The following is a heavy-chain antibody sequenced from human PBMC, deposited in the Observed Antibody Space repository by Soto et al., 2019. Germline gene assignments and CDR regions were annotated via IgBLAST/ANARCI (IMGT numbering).Heavy chain of an antibody. V-gene: IGHV4-59*01. J-gene: IGHJ4*02. CDR2: VYYTGST. CDR1: GGSISGSY. D-gene: IGHD6-19*01. CDR3: ARSVAVPGAHIDY. Sequence: SETLSLTCSVSGGSISGSYWSWIRQSPGKGLEWLGYVYYTGSTNYSPSLRSRVSISVDTSKNEFSLRLSSVTAADTAVYFCARSVAVPGAHIDYWGQGTQVTVPQ.